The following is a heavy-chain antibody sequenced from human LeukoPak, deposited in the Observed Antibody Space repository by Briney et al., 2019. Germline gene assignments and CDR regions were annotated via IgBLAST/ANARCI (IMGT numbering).Heavy chain of an antibody. CDR3: ARSPDETWIQLWSYYYYYMDV. J-gene: IGHJ6*03. V-gene: IGHV1-18*01. CDR2: ISAYNGNT. Sequence: GASVKVSCKGSDNISITYGISWVRQAPGQGLEWMGWISAYNGNTNYAQKLQGRVTMTTDTSTSTAYMELRSLRSDDTAVYYCARSPDETWIQLWSYYYYYMDVWGKGTAVTVSS. CDR1: DNISITYG. D-gene: IGHD5-18*01.